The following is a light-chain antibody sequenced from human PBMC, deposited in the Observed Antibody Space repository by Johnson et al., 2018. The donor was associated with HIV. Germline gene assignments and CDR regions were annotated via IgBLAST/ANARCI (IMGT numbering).Light chain of an antibody. V-gene: IGLV1-51*01. CDR3: GTWDNSLKGV. CDR1: SSNIGNNY. J-gene: IGLJ1*01. CDR2: DNN. Sequence: QSVLTQPPSVSAAPGQKVTISCSGSSSNIGNNYVSCHQQLPGTAPKLLIYDNNKRPSGIPDRISGSKSGTSATLGITGLQTGDEADYYCGTWDNSLKGVFGTGTKVTVL.